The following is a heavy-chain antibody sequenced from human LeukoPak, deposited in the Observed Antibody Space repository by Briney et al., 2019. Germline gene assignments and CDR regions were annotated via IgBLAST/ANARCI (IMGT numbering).Heavy chain of an antibody. CDR1: GYTFNNHY. J-gene: IGHJ4*02. CDR3: ARAPNPYSSGWYVNY. Sequence: GASVKVSCKASGYTFNNHYMYWVRQAPGQGLEWMGVINPSGGSTSYAQKFQGRVTMTRDTSTRTVYMEVNSLRSEDTAVYYCARAPNPYSSGWYVNYWGQGTLVTVSS. D-gene: IGHD6-19*01. V-gene: IGHV1-46*02. CDR2: INPSGGST.